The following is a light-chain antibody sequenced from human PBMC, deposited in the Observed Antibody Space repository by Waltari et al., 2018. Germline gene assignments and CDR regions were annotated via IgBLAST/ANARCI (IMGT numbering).Light chain of an antibody. J-gene: IGKJ4*01. V-gene: IGKV3-20*01. CDR3: QQYDGEVVT. CDR1: QSVTSIS. CDR2: GTS. Sequence: WRASQSVTSISLTWYQQKLGQAPRLLIYGTSSRATGIPDRVSGSGSGTDFTRTISRLEPEDFAVYYCQQYDGEVVTFGGGTKVEI.